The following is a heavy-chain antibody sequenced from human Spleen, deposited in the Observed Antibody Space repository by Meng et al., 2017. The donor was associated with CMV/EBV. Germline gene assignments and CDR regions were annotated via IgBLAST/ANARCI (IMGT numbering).Heavy chain of an antibody. CDR1: GGSISSYY. J-gene: IGHJ6*02. D-gene: IGHD3-16*01. CDR3: ARGLRADPWDGMDV. Sequence: SETLSLTCTFSGGSISSYYWSWIRQPPGKGLEWIGYIYYSGSTNYNPSLKSRVTISVDTSKNQFSLKLSSVTAADTAVYYCARGLRADPWDGMDVWGQGTTVTVSS. CDR2: IYYSGST. V-gene: IGHV4-59*01.